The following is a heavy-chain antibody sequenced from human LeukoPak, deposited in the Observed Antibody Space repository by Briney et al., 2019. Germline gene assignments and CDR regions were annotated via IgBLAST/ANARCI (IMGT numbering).Heavy chain of an antibody. CDR2: INPNSGGT. J-gene: IGHJ4*02. CDR3: AREDYSDSDYFDY. CDR1: GYTFTGYY. Sequence: ASVKVSCKASGYTFTGYYMHWVRQAPGRGREWMGWINPNSGGTNYAQKFQGRVTMTRDTSISTAYMELSRLRSDDTAVYYCAREDYSDSDYFDYWGQGTLVTVSS. V-gene: IGHV1-2*02. D-gene: IGHD4-11*01.